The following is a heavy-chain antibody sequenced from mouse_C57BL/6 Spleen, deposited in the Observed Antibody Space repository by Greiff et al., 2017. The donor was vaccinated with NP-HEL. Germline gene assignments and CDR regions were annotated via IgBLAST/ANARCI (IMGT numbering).Heavy chain of an antibody. J-gene: IGHJ1*03. CDR1: GYTFTDYY. CDR2: INPNNGGT. Sequence: EVQLQQSGPELVKPGASVKISCKASGYTFTDYYMNWVKQSHGKSLEWIGDINPNNGGTSYNQKFKGKATLTVDKSSSTAYMELRSLTSEDSAVYYCARNWWYFDVWGTGTTVTVSS. CDR3: ARNWWYFDV. V-gene: IGHV1-26*01. D-gene: IGHD4-1*01.